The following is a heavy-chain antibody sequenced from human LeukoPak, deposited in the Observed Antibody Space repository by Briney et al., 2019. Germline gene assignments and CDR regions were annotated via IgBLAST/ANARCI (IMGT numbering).Heavy chain of an antibody. CDR3: ARDLGAFDI. J-gene: IGHJ3*02. V-gene: IGHV4-30-2*01. CDR1: GGSISSGGYS. Sequence: SQTLSLTCAVSGGSISSGGYSWSWIRQPPGKGLEWIGYIYHSGSTYYNPSLKSRVTISVDRSKNQFSLKLSSVTAADTAVYYCARDLGAFDIWGQGTMVTVSS. CDR2: IYHSGST.